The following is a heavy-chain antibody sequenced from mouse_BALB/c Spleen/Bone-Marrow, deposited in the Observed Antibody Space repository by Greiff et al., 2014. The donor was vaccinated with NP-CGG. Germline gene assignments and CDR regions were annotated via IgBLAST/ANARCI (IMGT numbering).Heavy chain of an antibody. V-gene: IGHV14-3*02. CDR2: IDPANGNT. Sequence: EVQLQQSGAELVKPGASVKLSCTASGFNIKDTYMHWVKQRPEQGLEWIGRIDPANGNTKYDPKFQGKATITADTSSNTAYLQLSSLTSEDTAVYYCARSGGCGNHLAWFAYWGQGTLVTVSA. CDR1: GFNIKDTY. J-gene: IGHJ3*01. CDR3: ARSGGCGNHLAWFAY. D-gene: IGHD2-1*01.